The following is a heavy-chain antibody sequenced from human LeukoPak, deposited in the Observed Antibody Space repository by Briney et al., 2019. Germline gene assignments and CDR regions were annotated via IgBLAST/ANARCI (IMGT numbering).Heavy chain of an antibody. CDR1: GFSFSTYW. CDR2: INTDGSTT. J-gene: IGHJ3*01. V-gene: IGHV3-74*01. CDR3: ASGGDAFDF. Sequence: GGSLRLSCAASGFSFSTYWMHWVRQAPGKGLVWVSRINTDGSTTTNADSVKGRFTISRDNAKHTPYLQMNSLRAEDTAVYYCASGGDAFDFWGRGTMVTVSS.